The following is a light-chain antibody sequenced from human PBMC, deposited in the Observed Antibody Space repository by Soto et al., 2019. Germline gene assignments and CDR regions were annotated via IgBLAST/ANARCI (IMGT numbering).Light chain of an antibody. J-gene: IGKJ3*01. Sequence: EIVMTQSPATLSVSPGERATLSCRASQSVSSNLAWYQQKPGQAPRLLIYGASTRGTGIPARFSGSGSGTDFTLIISRLQSEDFAVYYCQQYNNSPTFGPGTKVDIK. CDR2: GAS. CDR3: QQYNNSPT. CDR1: QSVSSN. V-gene: IGKV3-15*01.